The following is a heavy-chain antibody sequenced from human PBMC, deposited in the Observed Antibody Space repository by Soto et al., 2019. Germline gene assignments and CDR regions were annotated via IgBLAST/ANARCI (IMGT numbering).Heavy chain of an antibody. V-gene: IGHV3-23*01. CDR3: ASSITMVRGVNIGYFDY. CDR1: GFTFSSYA. D-gene: IGHD3-10*01. CDR2: ISGSGGST. J-gene: IGHJ4*02. Sequence: GGSLRLSCAASGFTFSSYAMSWVRQAPGKGLEWVSAISGSGGSTYYADSVKGRFTISRDNSKNTLYLQMNSLRAEDTAVYYCASSITMVRGVNIGYFDYWGQGTLVTVSS.